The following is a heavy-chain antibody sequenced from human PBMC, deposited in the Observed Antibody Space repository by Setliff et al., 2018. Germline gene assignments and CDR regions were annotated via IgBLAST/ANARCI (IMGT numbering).Heavy chain of an antibody. V-gene: IGHV4-59*08. CDR3: ARATSGWYSAYYYYMDV. Sequence: PSETLSLTCTVSRGSISNHHLSWIRQAPGKGLEWIGQIHYSGNNNYNPSLMGRGTISGDTSKNQFSLNLTSVTAADTAVYYCARATSGWYSAYYYYMDVWGKGTTVTVSS. CDR1: RGSISNHH. CDR2: IHYSGNN. D-gene: IGHD6-19*01. J-gene: IGHJ6*03.